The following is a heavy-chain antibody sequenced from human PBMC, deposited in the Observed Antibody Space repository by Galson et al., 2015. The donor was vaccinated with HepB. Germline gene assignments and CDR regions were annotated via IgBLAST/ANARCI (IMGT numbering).Heavy chain of an antibody. CDR3: ARIPPHNPQPYSSSGRGAFDI. Sequence: TLSLTCTVSGGSISSYYWSWIRQPPGKGLEWIGYIYYSGSTNYNPSLKSRVTISVDTSKNQFSLKLSSVTAADTAVYYCARIPPHNPQPYSSSGRGAFDIWGQGTMVTVSS. V-gene: IGHV4-59*01. J-gene: IGHJ3*02. D-gene: IGHD6-19*01. CDR1: GGSISSYY. CDR2: IYYSGST.